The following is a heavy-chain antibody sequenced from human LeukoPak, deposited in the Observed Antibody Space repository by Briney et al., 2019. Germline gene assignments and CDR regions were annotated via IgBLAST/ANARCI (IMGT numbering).Heavy chain of an antibody. J-gene: IGHJ4*02. CDR3: TRGPSDY. V-gene: IGHV3-48*03. Sequence: GGSLRLSCAASGFTFSSYEMNWVRQAPGPGLEWLSYMSSGGSAIIYADSVKGRFTISRDNAKNSLYLQMNSLRAEDTALYYCTRGPSDYWGQGTLVTVSS. CDR1: GFTFSSYE. CDR2: MSSGGSAI.